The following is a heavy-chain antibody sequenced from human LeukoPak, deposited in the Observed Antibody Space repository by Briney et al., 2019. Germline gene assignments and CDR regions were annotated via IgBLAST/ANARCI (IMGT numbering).Heavy chain of an antibody. D-gene: IGHD6-13*01. CDR1: GGTFSSYA. CDR2: IIPILGIA. Sequence: SVKVSCKASGGTFSSYAISWVRQAPGQGLEWMGRIIPILGIANYAQKFQGIVTITADKSTSTAYMELSSLRSEDTAVYYCARGVPRYSSSCYDYWGQGTLVTVSS. J-gene: IGHJ4*02. V-gene: IGHV1-69*04. CDR3: ARGVPRYSSSCYDY.